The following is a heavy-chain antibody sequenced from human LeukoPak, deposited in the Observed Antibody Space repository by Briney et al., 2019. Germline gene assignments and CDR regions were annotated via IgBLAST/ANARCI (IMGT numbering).Heavy chain of an antibody. CDR1: GGSISTYY. V-gene: IGHV4-59*01. J-gene: IGHJ6*03. Sequence: SETLSLTCTVSGGSISTYYWSWIRQPPGKGLEWIGYIYYSGSTSYSPSLKSRVSISVDTSTNQFSLKLSSVTAADTAVYYCARVGGGSYYYYYYMDVWGKGTTVAASS. CDR2: IYYSGST. D-gene: IGHD2-15*01. CDR3: ARVGGGSYYYYYYMDV.